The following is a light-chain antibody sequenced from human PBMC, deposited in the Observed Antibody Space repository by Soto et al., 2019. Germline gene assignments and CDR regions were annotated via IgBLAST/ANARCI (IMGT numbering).Light chain of an antibody. CDR3: QQYRASPPSWT. J-gene: IGKJ1*01. Sequence: EIVLTQSPGTLSLSPGERATLSCRSSQSITSGYLAWYQQKPGQAPRLLIYGAFNRATGIPDRFSGSGSGGDFTLTISRLEPEEFGVYYCQQYRASPPSWTFGQGTKVEIK. V-gene: IGKV3-20*01. CDR2: GAF. CDR1: QSITSGY.